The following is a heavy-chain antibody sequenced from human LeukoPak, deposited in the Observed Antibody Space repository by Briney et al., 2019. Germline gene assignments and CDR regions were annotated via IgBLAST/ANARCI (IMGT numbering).Heavy chain of an antibody. V-gene: IGHV3-73*01. CDR1: GFTFSGSV. CDR2: IRSKRNNYAI. J-gene: IGHJ3*02. Sequence: GGSLKLSCAASGFTFSGSVMHWVRQAAGKGLEWVGRIRSKRNNYAIAYAASVKGRFTISRDDSKSTVYLHMDSLKTEDTALYYCSRLEDSSPIEVALDIWGQGTVVTVSS. D-gene: IGHD6-13*01. CDR3: SRLEDSSPIEVALDI.